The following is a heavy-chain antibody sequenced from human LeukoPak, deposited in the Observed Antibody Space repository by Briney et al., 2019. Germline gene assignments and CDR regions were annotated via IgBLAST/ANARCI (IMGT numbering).Heavy chain of an antibody. Sequence: PGRSLRLSCAASGFTFGDYSMSWVRQAPGKGLEWVAFIRTKAYGATTEYAPSVKGRFIISRDDSKGIAYLQMNSLKTEDTALYYCTRDATIDSSLRGYWGQGTPVTVSS. CDR2: IRTKAYGATT. D-gene: IGHD3-10*01. J-gene: IGHJ4*02. V-gene: IGHV3-49*04. CDR1: GFTFGDYS. CDR3: TRDATIDSSLRGY.